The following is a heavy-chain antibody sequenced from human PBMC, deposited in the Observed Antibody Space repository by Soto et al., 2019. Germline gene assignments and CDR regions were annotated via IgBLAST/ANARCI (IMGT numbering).Heavy chain of an antibody. J-gene: IGHJ4*02. CDR2: SRKKADSYTT. CDR1: GFTFSDHH. D-gene: IGHD4-17*01. CDR3: ACDYRDD. Sequence: EVQVVASGGGLVQPGGSLRLSCAVSGFTFSDHHMDWIRQAPGKGLEWVGRSRKKADSYTTEYAASVKGRFTISRDDSKNSLYLQLNSLKTDDTAVYYCACDYRDDWGQGTLVTVSS. V-gene: IGHV3-72*01.